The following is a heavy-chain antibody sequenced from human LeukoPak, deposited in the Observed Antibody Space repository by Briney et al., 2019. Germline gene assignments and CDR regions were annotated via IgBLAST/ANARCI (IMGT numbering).Heavy chain of an antibody. D-gene: IGHD7-27*01. V-gene: IGHV4-61*01. CDR3: ARDASSGDRRGYYYYGMDV. J-gene: IGHJ6*02. CDR2: IYYSGST. Sequence: SETLSPTCTVSGDSISSSSYYWSWIRQPPGKGLEWIGYIYYSGSTNYNPSLKSRVTISVDTSKNQFSLKLSSVTAADMAVYYCARDASSGDRRGYYYYGMDVWGQGTTVTVSS. CDR1: GDSISSSSYY.